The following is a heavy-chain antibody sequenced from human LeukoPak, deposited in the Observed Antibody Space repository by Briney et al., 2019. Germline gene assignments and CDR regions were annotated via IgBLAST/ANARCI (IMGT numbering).Heavy chain of an antibody. V-gene: IGHV4-31*03. J-gene: IGHJ4*02. D-gene: IGHD3-10*01. CDR3: ARVTMVRGVM. CDR2: IYYSGST. Sequence: SETLSLTCTVSGGSISSGGYSWSWIRQHPGKGLEWIGYIYYSGSTYYNPSLKSRVTISVDTSKNQFSLKLSSVTAADTAVYYCARVTMVRGVMWGQGTLVTVSS. CDR1: GGSISSGGYS.